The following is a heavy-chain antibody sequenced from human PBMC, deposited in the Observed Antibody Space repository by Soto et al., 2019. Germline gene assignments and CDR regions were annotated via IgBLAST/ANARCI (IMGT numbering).Heavy chain of an antibody. Sequence: GGSLRLSCAASGFTFSSYSMNWVRQAPGKGLEWVSSISSSSSYIYYADSVKVRFTISRDNAKNSLYLQMNSLRAEDTAVYYCARDVLRYFDWFPGDYWGQGTLVTVSS. J-gene: IGHJ4*02. D-gene: IGHD3-9*01. CDR1: GFTFSSYS. CDR3: ARDVLRYFDWFPGDY. CDR2: ISSSSSYI. V-gene: IGHV3-21*01.